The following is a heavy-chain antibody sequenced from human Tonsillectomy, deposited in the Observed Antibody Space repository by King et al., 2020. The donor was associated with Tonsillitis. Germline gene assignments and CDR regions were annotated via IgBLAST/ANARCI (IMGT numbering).Heavy chain of an antibody. D-gene: IGHD6-13*01. V-gene: IGHV3-30*18. Sequence: VQLVESGGGVVQPGRSLRLSCAASVFSFRNYGIHWVRQAPGKGLVGVAIILSEGSNKYYADSVNGRFTVSRDNSRNTLYLQMNSLRREDTAVYYCAKEIAAAWDSYYSYGMDVWGQGTAVTVPS. CDR3: AKEIAAAWDSYYSYGMDV. CDR2: ILSEGSNK. J-gene: IGHJ6*02. CDR1: VFSFRNYG.